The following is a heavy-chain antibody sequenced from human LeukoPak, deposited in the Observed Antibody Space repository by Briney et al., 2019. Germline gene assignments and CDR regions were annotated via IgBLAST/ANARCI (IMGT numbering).Heavy chain of an antibody. CDR3: AKKGGDDSSGYSPVGDAFDI. J-gene: IGHJ3*02. CDR1: GGSISSGGYY. D-gene: IGHD3-22*01. Sequence: PSQTLSLTCTVSGGSISSGGYYWSWIRQHPGKGLEWIGYIYYSGSTYYNPSLKSRVTISVDTSKNQFSLKLSSVTAADPAVYYCAKKGGDDSSGYSPVGDAFDIWGQGTMVTVSS. V-gene: IGHV4-31*03. CDR2: IYYSGST.